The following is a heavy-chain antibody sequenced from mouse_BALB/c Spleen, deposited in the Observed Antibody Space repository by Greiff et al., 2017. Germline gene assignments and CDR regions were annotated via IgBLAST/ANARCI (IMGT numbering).Heavy chain of an antibody. V-gene: IGHV14-3*02. CDR2: IDPANGNT. CDR3: AESGGITTNYYAMDY. Sequence: EVQLQQSGAELVKPGASVKLSCTASGFNIKDTYMHWVKQRPEQGLEWIGRIDPANGNTKYDPKFQGKATITADTSSNTAYLQLSSLTSEDTAVYYCAESGGITTNYYAMDYWGQGTSVTVSS. D-gene: IGHD1-1*01. J-gene: IGHJ4*01. CDR1: GFNIKDTY.